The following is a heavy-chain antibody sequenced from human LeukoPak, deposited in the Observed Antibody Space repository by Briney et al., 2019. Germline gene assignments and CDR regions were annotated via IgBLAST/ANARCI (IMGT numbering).Heavy chain of an antibody. CDR2: INPNNGVT. CDR1: GYTFSDFY. CDR3: ASPKYSGEYYFDY. D-gene: IGHD6-19*01. Sequence: ASVKVSCKASGYTFSDFYIHWVRQAPGQGLEWMGWINPNNGVTNYAQRFQGRVTMTRGTSISTAYMELSRLRSDDTALYYCASPKYSGEYYFDYWGLGTLVTVSS. J-gene: IGHJ4*02. V-gene: IGHV1-2*02.